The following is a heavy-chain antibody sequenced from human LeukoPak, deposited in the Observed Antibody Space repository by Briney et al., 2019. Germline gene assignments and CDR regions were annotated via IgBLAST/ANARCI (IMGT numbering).Heavy chain of an antibody. Sequence: GASLSPASAAAAVTIRGFAMSYVRPTPGEGLEWDAGISGGGDNTLYTDSVKGPFTIARDNSNSTLYLEMNRRNAKETYIYCCAKMKGHPLPKYFLDVWGQGTTVAV. CDR3: AKMKGHPLPKYFLDV. CDR1: AVTIRGFA. J-gene: IGHJ6*01. D-gene: IGHD2/OR15-2a*01. CDR2: ISGGGDNT. V-gene: IGHV3-23*01.